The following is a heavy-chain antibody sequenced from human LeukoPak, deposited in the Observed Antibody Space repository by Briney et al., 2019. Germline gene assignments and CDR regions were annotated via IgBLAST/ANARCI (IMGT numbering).Heavy chain of an antibody. CDR1: GVTFGMHW. CDR2: IKQDESEK. J-gene: IGHJ4*02. CDR3: AKDDHYSDGDTYYYYFGS. Sequence: GGSLRLSCVASGVTFGMHWMSWVRQAPGKGLEWVANIKQDESEKNYVDSVKGRFTISRDNAKSSVYLQMNNLRVEDTAMYYCAKDDHYSDGDTYYYYFGSWGQGTPVTVSS. V-gene: IGHV3-7*01. D-gene: IGHD2-21*01.